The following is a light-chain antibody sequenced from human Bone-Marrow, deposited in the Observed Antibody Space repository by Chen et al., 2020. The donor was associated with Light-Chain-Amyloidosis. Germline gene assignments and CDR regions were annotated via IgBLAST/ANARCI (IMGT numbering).Light chain of an antibody. J-gene: IGLJ3*02. Sequence: SYVLTHPSSASVAPGQTATIACGGNNIGPTSVHWYQQTPGQAPLLVVYDDSDRPSGIPERLSGSNSGNTATLTISRVEAGDEADYYCQVWDRSSDRPVFGGGTKLTVL. CDR2: DDS. V-gene: IGLV3-21*02. CDR3: QVWDRSSDRPV. CDR1: NIGPTS.